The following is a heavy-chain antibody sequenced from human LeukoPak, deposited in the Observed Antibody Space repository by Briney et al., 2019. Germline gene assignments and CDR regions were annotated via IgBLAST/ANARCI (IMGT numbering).Heavy chain of an antibody. D-gene: IGHD3-10*01. CDR3: ASWISMVRGVIY. CDR1: GFTFSSYE. J-gene: IGHJ4*02. CDR2: ISSSGSTI. V-gene: IGHV3-48*03. Sequence: GGSLRLSCAASGFTFSSYEMNWVRQAPGEGLEWVSYISSSGSTIYYADSVKGRFTISRDNAKNSLYLQMNSLRAEDTAVYYCASWISMVRGVIYWGQGTLVTVSS.